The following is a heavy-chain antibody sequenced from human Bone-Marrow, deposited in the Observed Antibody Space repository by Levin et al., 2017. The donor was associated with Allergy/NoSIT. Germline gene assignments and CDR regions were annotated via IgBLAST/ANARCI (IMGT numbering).Heavy chain of an antibody. Sequence: PGGSLRLSCAASGFIFSSYGMHWVRQAPGKGLEWVAAILHDGTSKYYADSVKGRFTISRDISKNTLFLEMNSLRAEDTVVYFCARDRETSRWSNYFDYWGQGTLATVSS. CDR1: GFIFSSYG. CDR2: ILHDGTSK. CDR3: ARDRETSRWSNYFDY. V-gene: IGHV3-30*03. J-gene: IGHJ4*02. D-gene: IGHD2-15*01.